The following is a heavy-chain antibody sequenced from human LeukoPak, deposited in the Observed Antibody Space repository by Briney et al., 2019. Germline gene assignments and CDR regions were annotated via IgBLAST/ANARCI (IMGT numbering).Heavy chain of an antibody. CDR2: ISGSGDST. CDR3: AKGIDRGSSDY. Sequence: PGGSLRLSCAASGFTFSTYTMNWVRQAPGKGLEWVSTISGSGDSTYYADSVKGRFTISRDNSKDTLYLQINSLRAEDTALYYWAKGIDRGSSDYWGQGTLVTVSS. J-gene: IGHJ4*02. D-gene: IGHD6-6*01. CDR1: GFTFSTYT. V-gene: IGHV3-23*01.